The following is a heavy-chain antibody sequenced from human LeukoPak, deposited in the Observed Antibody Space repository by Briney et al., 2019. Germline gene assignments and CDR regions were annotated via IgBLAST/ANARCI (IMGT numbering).Heavy chain of an antibody. CDR1: GASIDTYY. V-gene: IGHV4-4*07. D-gene: IGHD1-26*01. CDR2: IYTRGRT. J-gene: IGHJ4*02. CDR3: ANGGNSGSYFED. Sequence: SETLSLTCTVSGASIDTYYWSWVRQPAGKGLEWIGRIYTRGRTHYSPSLESRLTMSVDTSKNQFSLKLTSVTAADTAVYYCANGGNSGSYFEDWGQGTLVTVSS.